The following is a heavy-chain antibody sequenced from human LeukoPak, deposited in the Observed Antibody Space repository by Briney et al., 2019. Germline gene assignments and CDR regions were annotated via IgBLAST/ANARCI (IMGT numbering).Heavy chain of an antibody. D-gene: IGHD2-2*01. CDR1: GFTVSSNY. Sequence: GGSLRLSCAASGFTVSSNYMSWVRQAPGKGLEWVSVIYSGGSTYYADSVKGRFTIFRDNSKNTVYFQMNSLRAEDTAVYYCARASWRYCSSTSCYGNWFDPWGQGTLVTVSS. J-gene: IGHJ5*02. CDR3: ARASWRYCSSTSCYGNWFDP. V-gene: IGHV3-53*01. CDR2: IYSGGST.